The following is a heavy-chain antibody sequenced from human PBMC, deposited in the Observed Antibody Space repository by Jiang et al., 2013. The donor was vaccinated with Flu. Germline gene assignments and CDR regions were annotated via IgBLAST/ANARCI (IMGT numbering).Heavy chain of an antibody. V-gene: IGHV3-21*06. Sequence: QLVESGGGLVKPGGSLRLSCAASGFTFSSYSMNWVRQAPGKGLEWVSSISSSRSNIYYADSVKGRFTISRDNAKNSLYLQMNSLRAEDTAVYYCARGYGSGTYFVSSSFDYWGQGTLVTVSS. CDR1: GFTFSSYS. J-gene: IGHJ4*02. D-gene: IGHD3-10*01. CDR3: ARGYGSGTYFVSSSFDY. CDR2: ISSSRSNI.